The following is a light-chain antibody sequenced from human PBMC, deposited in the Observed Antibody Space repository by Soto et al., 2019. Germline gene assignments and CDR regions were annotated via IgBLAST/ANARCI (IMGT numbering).Light chain of an antibody. V-gene: IGLV1-40*01. CDR3: QSYDSSLNGPV. J-gene: IGLJ2*01. CDR2: DNS. Sequence: QAVVTQPPSVSGAPGQRVTISCTGSSSNIGAGFDVHWYQQLPGTAPKLLIYDNSNRPSGVPDRFSGSKSGTSASLAITGLQAEDEADYYCQSYDSSLNGPVFGGGTKLTVL. CDR1: SSNIGAGFD.